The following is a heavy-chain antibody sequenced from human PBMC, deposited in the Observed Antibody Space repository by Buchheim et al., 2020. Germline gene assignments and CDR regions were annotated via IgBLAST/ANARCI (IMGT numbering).Heavy chain of an antibody. J-gene: IGHJ4*02. D-gene: IGHD6-6*01. CDR1: EFTFTNAW. CDR3: TTLMKSARLSSDY. CDR2: IRSSTDGGTT. Sequence: EVQLVESGGDLVKPGESLRLSCAASEFTFTNAWMSWIRQAPGKGLEWVGRIRSSTDGGTTDYAVPVKGRFTISRDDSEKTLYLQMNRLKTEDTAVYYCTTLMKSARLSSDYWGQGTL. V-gene: IGHV3-15*01.